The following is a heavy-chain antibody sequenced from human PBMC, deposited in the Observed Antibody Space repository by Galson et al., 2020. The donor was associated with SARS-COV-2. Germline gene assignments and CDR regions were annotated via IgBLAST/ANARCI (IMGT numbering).Heavy chain of an antibody. J-gene: IGHJ6*02. CDR1: GFTFTNAW. D-gene: IGHD2-2*01. V-gene: IGHV3-15*01. Sequence: TGGSLRLSCVASGFTFTNAWMHWVRQAPGKGLDWVGRIKSKTDGWTTDLAAPVKGSFTISRDDSKNTLFLQINSLKTEDTAVYYCSTEGNSYCTSTSCYPGYYYGMDVWGQGTTVTVSS. CDR3: STEGNSYCTSTSCYPGYYYGMDV. CDR2: IKSKTDGWTT.